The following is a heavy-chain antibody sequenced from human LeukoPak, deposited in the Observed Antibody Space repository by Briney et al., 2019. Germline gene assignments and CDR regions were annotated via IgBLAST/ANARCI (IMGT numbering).Heavy chain of an antibody. V-gene: IGHV3-66*01. CDR1: GFTVSSNY. CDR3: AREREYQLLF. J-gene: IGHJ4*02. CDR2: IYSGGST. Sequence: GGSLRLSCAASGFTVSSNYMSWVRQAPGKGLEWVSVIYSGGSTCYADSVKGRFTISRDNSKNTLYLQMNSLRAEDTAVYYCAREREYQLLFWGQGTLVTVSS. D-gene: IGHD2-2*01.